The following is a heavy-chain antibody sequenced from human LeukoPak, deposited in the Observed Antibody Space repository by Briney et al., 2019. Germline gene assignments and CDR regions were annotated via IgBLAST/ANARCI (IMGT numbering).Heavy chain of an antibody. CDR1: GFSLSSHW. V-gene: IGHV3-7*03. Sequence: GGSLRLSCAASGFSLSSHWMTWVRQVLGRGPEWVANVNRDGSETYYLDSVKGRFTISKDNAKNSLYLQMDSLRAEDTAVYYCARSVDYWGQGTLVTVSS. CDR2: VNRDGSET. J-gene: IGHJ4*02. CDR3: ARSVDY.